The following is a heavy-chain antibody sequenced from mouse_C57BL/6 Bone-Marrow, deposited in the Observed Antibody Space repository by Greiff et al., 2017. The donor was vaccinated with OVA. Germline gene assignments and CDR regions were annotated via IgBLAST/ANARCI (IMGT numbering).Heavy chain of an antibody. D-gene: IGHD1-1*01. J-gene: IGHJ1*03. V-gene: IGHV1-55*01. CDR1: GYTFTSYW. CDR2: IYPGSGST. CDR3: ARYLYGSSYVEYWYFDV. Sequence: QVHVKQPGAELVKPGASVKMSCKASGYTFTSYWITWVKQRPGQGLEWIGDIYPGSGSTNYNEKFKSKATLTVDKSSSTAYMQLSSLTSEDSAVYYCARYLYGSSYVEYWYFDVWGTGTTVTVSS.